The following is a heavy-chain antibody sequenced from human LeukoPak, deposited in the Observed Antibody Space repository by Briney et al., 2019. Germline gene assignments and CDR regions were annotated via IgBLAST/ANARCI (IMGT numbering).Heavy chain of an antibody. CDR3: ARPYDDYGGFDY. J-gene: IGHJ4*02. CDR2: INHSGGT. CDR1: GGSFSGYY. Sequence: SETLSLTCAVYGGSFSGYYWSWIRQPPGKGLEWIGEINHSGGTNYNPSLKSRVTISVDTSKNQFSLKLSSVTAADTAVYYCARPYDDYGGFDYWGQGTLVTVSS. V-gene: IGHV4-34*01. D-gene: IGHD4-17*01.